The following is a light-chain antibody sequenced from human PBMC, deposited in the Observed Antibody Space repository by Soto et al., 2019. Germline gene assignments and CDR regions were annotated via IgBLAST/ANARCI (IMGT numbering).Light chain of an antibody. CDR3: CSYTSSSTLVV. Sequence: QSALTQPASVSGSPGQSITISCTGTSSDVGSYNFVSWFQQHPGKVPKLIIYEGTERPSGVSNRFSASKSGNTASLTISGLQPEDEADYYCCSYTSSSTLVVFGGGTKLTVL. CDR2: EGT. V-gene: IGLV2-14*02. J-gene: IGLJ2*01. CDR1: SSDVGSYNF.